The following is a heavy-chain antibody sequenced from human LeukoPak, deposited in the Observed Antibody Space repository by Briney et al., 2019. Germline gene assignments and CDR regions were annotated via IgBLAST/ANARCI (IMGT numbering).Heavy chain of an antibody. CDR3: AKDSLRTVPKASFDS. D-gene: IGHD2-2*01. J-gene: IGHJ4*02. CDR1: GFTFSSYA. CDR2: ISGSTGNT. V-gene: IGHV3-23*01. Sequence: GGSLRLSCAASGFTFSSYAMSWVRQAPGKGLEWVSAISGSTGNTYYADSVKGRFTISRDNSKNTVYLQMNSLRAEDTAVYYCAKDSLRTVPKASFDSWGQGTLVTVSS.